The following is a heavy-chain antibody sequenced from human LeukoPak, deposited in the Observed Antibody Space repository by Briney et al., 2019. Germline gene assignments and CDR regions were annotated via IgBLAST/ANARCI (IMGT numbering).Heavy chain of an antibody. V-gene: IGHV3-23*05. CDR3: ARRAGEYSHPYDY. J-gene: IGHJ4*02. CDR2: IYSGGNT. Sequence: GGSLRLSCAASGFTFSSYGMSWVRQAPGKGLEWVSFIYSGGNTHYSDSVKGRFTISRDNSKNTLYLQMNSLRAEDTAVYYCARRAGEYSHPYDYWGQGTLVTVSS. CDR1: GFTFSSYG. D-gene: IGHD2/OR15-2a*01.